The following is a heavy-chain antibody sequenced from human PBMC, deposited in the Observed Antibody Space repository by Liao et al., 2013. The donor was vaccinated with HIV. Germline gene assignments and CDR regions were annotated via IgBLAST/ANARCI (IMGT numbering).Heavy chain of an antibody. V-gene: IGHV4-61*02. Sequence: QVQLQESGPGLVKPSQTMSLTCTVSGDSISGGTYYWSWIRQAAGKGLEWMGRVYSSGTTTYNPSLRSRIAMSVDTSKNQISLRLTSMSAADTAVYYCAGGDDY. J-gene: IGHJ4*01. D-gene: IGHD4-17*01. CDR2: VYSSGTT. CDR1: GDSISGGTYY. CDR3: AGGDDY.